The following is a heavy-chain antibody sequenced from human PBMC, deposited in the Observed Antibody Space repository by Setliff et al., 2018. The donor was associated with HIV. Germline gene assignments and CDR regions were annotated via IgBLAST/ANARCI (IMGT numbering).Heavy chain of an antibody. V-gene: IGHV3-30-3*01. J-gene: IGHJ4*02. CDR1: GFTFSSYA. Sequence: PGGSLRLSCAASGFTFSSYAMHWVRQAPGKGLEWVAVISYDGSNKYYADSVKGRFTISRDNSKNTLYLQMNSLRAEDTAVYYCVKDSLGAMVPYYFQSWGQGTLVTVSS. CDR3: VKDSLGAMVPYYFQS. D-gene: IGHD5-18*01. CDR2: ISYDGSNK.